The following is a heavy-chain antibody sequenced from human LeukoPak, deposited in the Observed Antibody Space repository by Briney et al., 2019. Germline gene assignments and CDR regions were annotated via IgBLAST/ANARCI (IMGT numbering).Heavy chain of an antibody. V-gene: IGHV3-23*01. CDR1: GFTFSSYA. Sequence: GGSLRLSCAASGFTFSSYAMSWVRQAPGKGLEWVSGISGSGDNTYYADSVKGRFTISRDNSKNTLYVQVKSLGTEDTAAYYCAKGSYYDSSGSFYFDYWGQGTLVTVSS. CDR3: AKGSYYDSSGSFYFDY. J-gene: IGHJ4*02. CDR2: ISGSGDNT. D-gene: IGHD3-22*01.